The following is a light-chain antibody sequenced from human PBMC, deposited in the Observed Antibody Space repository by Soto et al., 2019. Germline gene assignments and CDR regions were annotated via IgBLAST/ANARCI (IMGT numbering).Light chain of an antibody. CDR1: QSVSSSY. CDR2: GAS. J-gene: IGKJ5*01. CDR3: QQYTGPPTT. V-gene: IGKV3-20*01. Sequence: EIVLTQSPGTLSFSPGGRSPLSFRASQSVSSSYLAWYQQKHGQGHRXXIYGASSRATGIPDRFSGSWSGTDGTITITRLEPEDSEVYFGQQYTGPPTTFGQGTRLEIK.